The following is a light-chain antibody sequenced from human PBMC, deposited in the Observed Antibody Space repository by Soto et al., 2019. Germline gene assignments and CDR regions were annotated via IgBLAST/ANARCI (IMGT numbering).Light chain of an antibody. CDR1: QGIRNF. CDR3: QKYSSVPV. J-gene: IGKJ3*01. Sequence: DIQMTQSPTSLSAPVGDRVTITCRASQGIRNFVAWYQQKPGKAPKLLIYAASTLQSGVPSRFSCSGSGTDFTLTINSLQPEDVATYSCQKYSSVPVFGPGTKVEIK. CDR2: AAS. V-gene: IGKV1-27*01.